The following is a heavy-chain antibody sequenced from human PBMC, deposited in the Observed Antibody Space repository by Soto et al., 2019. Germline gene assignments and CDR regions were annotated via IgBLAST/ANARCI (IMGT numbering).Heavy chain of an antibody. CDR3: AKETTMVTASDY. Sequence: GGSLRLSCAASGYTFSSYAMSWVRLAPGKGLEWVSAISGSGGSTYYADSVKGRFTISRDNSKNTLFLQMNSLRAEDTAVYYCAKETTMVTASDYWGQGTLVTVSS. V-gene: IGHV3-23*01. CDR2: ISGSGGST. J-gene: IGHJ4*02. D-gene: IGHD5-18*01. CDR1: GYTFSSYA.